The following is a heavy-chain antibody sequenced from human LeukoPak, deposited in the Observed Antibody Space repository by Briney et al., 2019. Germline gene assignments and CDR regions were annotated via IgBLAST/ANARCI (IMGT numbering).Heavy chain of an antibody. J-gene: IGHJ6*02. D-gene: IGHD3-22*01. CDR2: IYHSGST. CDR3: AREITMIVVAPYYYYGMDV. CDR1: GGSISSGGYS. V-gene: IGHV4-30-2*01. Sequence: SETLSLTCAVSGGSISSGGYSWSWIRQPPGKGLEWIGYIYHSGSTYYNPSLKSRVTISVDRSKNQFSLKLSSVTAADTAVYYCAREITMIVVAPYYYYGMDVWGQGTTVTVSS.